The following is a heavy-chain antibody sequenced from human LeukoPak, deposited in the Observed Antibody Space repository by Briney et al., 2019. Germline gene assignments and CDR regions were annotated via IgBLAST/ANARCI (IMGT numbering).Heavy chain of an antibody. D-gene: IGHD3-22*01. CDR1: GFTFSSYA. J-gene: IGHJ4*02. CDR3: ASDPARDYYDTSGYFRWVDY. Sequence: GGSLRLSRAASGFTFSSYAMSWVRQAPGKGLEWVSAISGSGGSTYYADSVKGRFTISRDNSKNTLYLQMNSLRAEDTAVYYCASDPARDYYDTSGYFRWVDYWGQGTLVTVSS. CDR2: ISGSGGST. V-gene: IGHV3-23*01.